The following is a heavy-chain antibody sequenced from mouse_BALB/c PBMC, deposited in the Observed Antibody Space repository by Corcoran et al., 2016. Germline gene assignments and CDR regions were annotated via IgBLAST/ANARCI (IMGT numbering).Heavy chain of an antibody. CDR2: IYWDDDK. D-gene: IGHD2-1*01. CDR1: GFSLSTSGMG. V-gene: IGHV8-12*01. CDR3: ARTPLLVSHFDY. Sequence: QVTLKESGPGILQPSQTLSLTCSFSGFSLSTSGMGVSWIRQPSGKGLEWLAHIYWDDDKRYNPSLKSRLTISKDTSRNQVFLKITSVDTADPATYYCARTPLLVSHFDYWGQGTTLTVSS. J-gene: IGHJ2*01.